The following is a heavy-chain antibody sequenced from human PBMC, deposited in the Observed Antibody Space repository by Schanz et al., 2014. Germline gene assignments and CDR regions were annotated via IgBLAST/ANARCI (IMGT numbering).Heavy chain of an antibody. CDR1: GFTFSSYA. J-gene: IGHJ4*02. CDR3: ARANYRRKINFDY. Sequence: EGQLLESGGGLIQPGGSLRLSCAASGFTFSSYAMSWVRQAPGKGLEWVSTISASGGSTYYADSVEGRFTISRDNSRNTLYLQMNSLRAEDTAVYYCARANYRRKINFDYWGRGTLVTVSS. V-gene: IGHV3-23*01. D-gene: IGHD3-10*01. CDR2: ISASGGST.